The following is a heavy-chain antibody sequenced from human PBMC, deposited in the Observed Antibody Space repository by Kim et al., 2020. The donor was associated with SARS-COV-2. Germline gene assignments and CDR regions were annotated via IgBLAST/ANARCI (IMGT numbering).Heavy chain of an antibody. V-gene: IGHV4-31*03. D-gene: IGHD3-10*01. CDR1: GGSISSGGYY. Sequence: SETLSLTCTVSGGSISSGGYYWSWIRQHPGKGLEWIGYIYYSGSTYYNPSLKSRVTISVDTSKNQFSLKLSSVTAADTAVYYCARVLTNEKQFFGLDFRFGQLCIFDYWGQGTLVTVSS. J-gene: IGHJ4*02. CDR3: ARVLTNEKQFFGLDFRFGQLCIFDY. CDR2: IYYSGST.